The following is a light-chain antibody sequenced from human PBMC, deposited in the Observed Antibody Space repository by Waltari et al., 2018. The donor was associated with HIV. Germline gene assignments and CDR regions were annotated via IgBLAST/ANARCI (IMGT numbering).Light chain of an antibody. CDR2: SDV. Sequence: QSVLTQPPSVSAVPGPRVTIFCSGGSSNLRNYAVSWYRHVPGETPHFCMSSDVLLTTVCSDRFSASKSGTSASLSISGLQPEDEADYYCATWDDNVSAFVFGPGTWVTVL. J-gene: IGLJ1*01. CDR3: ATWDDNVSAFV. CDR1: SSNLRNYA. V-gene: IGLV1-36*01.